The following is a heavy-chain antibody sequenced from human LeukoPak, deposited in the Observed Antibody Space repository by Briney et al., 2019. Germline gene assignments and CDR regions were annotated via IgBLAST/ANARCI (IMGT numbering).Heavy chain of an antibody. CDR2: IYPGDSDT. Sequence: GESLKISCKGSGYSFTSYWIGWVRQMPGKGRDGMGIIYPGDSDTRYSPSFQGQVTLSAAQSISTAYLQWTRLQASDTAMYYCARHVGNFGYYDAFHIWGQGTMVTVSS. CDR3: ARHVGNFGYYDAFHI. CDR1: GYSFTSYW. D-gene: IGHD1-26*01. J-gene: IGHJ3*02. V-gene: IGHV5-51*01.